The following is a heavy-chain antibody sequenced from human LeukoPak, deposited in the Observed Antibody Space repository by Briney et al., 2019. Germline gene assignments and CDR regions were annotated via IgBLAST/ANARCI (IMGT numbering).Heavy chain of an antibody. CDR1: GYTXTGYY. Sequence: GASVKVSCKASGYTXTGYYMHWVRQAPGQGLEWMGWINPNSGGTNYAQKFQGRVTMTRDTSISTAYMELSSLRSDDTAVYYCARDDPGPTSFDYWGQGTLVTVSS. CDR3: ARDDPGPTSFDY. CDR2: INPNSGGT. V-gene: IGHV1-2*02. D-gene: IGHD3-10*01. J-gene: IGHJ4*02.